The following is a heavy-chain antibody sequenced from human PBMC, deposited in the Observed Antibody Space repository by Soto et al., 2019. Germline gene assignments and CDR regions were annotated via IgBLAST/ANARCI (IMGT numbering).Heavy chain of an antibody. V-gene: IGHV3-30*03. CDR3: ARGYSGGWSRGGYFDY. CDR1: GFTFRSCW. CDR2: ISYDGSNK. D-gene: IGHD6-19*01. Sequence: GGSLRLSCVVSGFTFRSCWMHWFRRAPGKGLEWVAGISYDGSNKYYADSVKGRFTISRDNSKNSLYLQMNSLRAEDTAVYYCARGYSGGWSRGGYFDYWGQRTLVTVSS. J-gene: IGHJ4*02.